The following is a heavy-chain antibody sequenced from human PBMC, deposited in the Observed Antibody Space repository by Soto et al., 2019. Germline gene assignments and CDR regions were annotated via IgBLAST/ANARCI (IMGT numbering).Heavy chain of an antibody. D-gene: IGHD6-13*01. J-gene: IGHJ6*02. CDR3: ARVVGGGYSSSQWYLYYYYGMDV. V-gene: IGHV3-7*01. CDR2: IKQDGSEK. Sequence: GGSLRLSCAASGFTFSSYWMSWVRRAPGKGLEWVANIKQDGSEKYYVDSVKGRFTISRDNAKNSLYLQMNSLRAEDTAVYYCARVVGGGYSSSQWYLYYYYGMDVWGQGTTVTVSS. CDR1: GFTFSSYW.